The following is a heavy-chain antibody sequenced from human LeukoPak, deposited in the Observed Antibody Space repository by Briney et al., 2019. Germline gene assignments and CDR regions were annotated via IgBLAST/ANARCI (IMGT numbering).Heavy chain of an antibody. CDR3: ARAQAGTFSRFAP. V-gene: IGHV4-4*07. D-gene: IGHD6-19*01. CDR1: GGSISGYH. J-gene: IGHJ5*02. CDR2: IYSDGTT. Sequence: SETLSLTCTVSGGSISGYHWSWIRQAAGKGLERIGRIYSDGTTSYNTSLKSRIIISVDTSRNRLSLKLTSVTAADTALYYCARAQAGTFSRFAPWGQGTLVTVSS.